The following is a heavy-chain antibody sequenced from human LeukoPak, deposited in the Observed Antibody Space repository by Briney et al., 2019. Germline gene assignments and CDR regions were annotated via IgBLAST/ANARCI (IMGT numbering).Heavy chain of an antibody. CDR1: GYTFTSYG. D-gene: IGHD6-13*01. Sequence: ASVKVPCKASGYTFTSYGIRWVRQAPGQGLEWMGWISAYNGNTNYAQKLQGRVTMTTDTSTSTAYMELRSMRSDDTAVYYCASPRIAAAGIYGMDVWGQGTTVTVSS. V-gene: IGHV1-18*01. CDR2: ISAYNGNT. CDR3: ASPRIAAAGIYGMDV. J-gene: IGHJ6*02.